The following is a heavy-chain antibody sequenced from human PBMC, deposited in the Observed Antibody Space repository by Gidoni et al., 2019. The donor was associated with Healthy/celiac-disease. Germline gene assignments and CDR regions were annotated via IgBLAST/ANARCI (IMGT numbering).Heavy chain of an antibody. Sequence: QLQLQESGPGLVKPSETLSLTCTVSGGSISSSSYSWGWIRQPPGKGLEWIGSIYYSGSTYYNPSLKSRVTISVDTSKNQFSLKLSSVTAADTAVYYCARHNPGAVGATDSYYFDYWGQGTLVTVSS. CDR1: GGSISSSSYS. D-gene: IGHD1-26*01. CDR2: IYYSGST. V-gene: IGHV4-39*01. J-gene: IGHJ4*02. CDR3: ARHNPGAVGATDSYYFDY.